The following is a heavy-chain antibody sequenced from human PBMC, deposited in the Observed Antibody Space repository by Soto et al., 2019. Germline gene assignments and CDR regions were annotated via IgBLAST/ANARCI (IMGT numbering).Heavy chain of an antibody. D-gene: IGHD3-22*01. CDR1: GYSFAGYW. V-gene: IGHV5-10-1*01. CDR2: IDPGDSQT. CDR3: ARQIYDSDTGPNFQYYFDS. Sequence: GESLKISCKGSGYSFAGYWITWVRQKPGKGLEWMGRIDPGDSQTYYSPSFRGHVTISVTKSITTVFLQWSSLRASDTAMYYCARQIYDSDTGPNFQYYFDSWGQGTPVTVSS. J-gene: IGHJ4*02.